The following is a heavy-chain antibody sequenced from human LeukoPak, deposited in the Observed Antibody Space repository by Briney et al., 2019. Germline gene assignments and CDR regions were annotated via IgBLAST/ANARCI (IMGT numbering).Heavy chain of an antibody. Sequence: ASVKVSCKASGYTFTGYYMHWVRQAPGQGLEWMGWINPNSGGTNYAQKFQGRVTMTRDTSISTAYMELSRLRSDDTAMYYCARDRVGSSSPTDYWGQGTLVTVSS. CDR1: GYTFTGYY. J-gene: IGHJ4*02. CDR3: ARDRVGSSSPTDY. V-gene: IGHV1-2*02. D-gene: IGHD6-6*01. CDR2: INPNSGGT.